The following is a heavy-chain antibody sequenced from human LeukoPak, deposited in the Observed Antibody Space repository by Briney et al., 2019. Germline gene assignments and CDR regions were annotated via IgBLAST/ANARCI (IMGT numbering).Heavy chain of an antibody. CDR2: IGADVKTI. CDR3: AKGGAGPYCGRSSCYNF. CDR1: GFTFSSYS. Sequence: PGGSLRLSCAASGFTFSSYSMSWVRQAPGKGLEWVAVIGADVKTIVYADSVKGRFTISRDNSKNTLYMQMNSPRAEATAVYYCAKGGAGPYCGRSSCYNFWGQGTLVTVSS. J-gene: IGHJ4*02. V-gene: IGHV3-23*01. D-gene: IGHD2-2*02.